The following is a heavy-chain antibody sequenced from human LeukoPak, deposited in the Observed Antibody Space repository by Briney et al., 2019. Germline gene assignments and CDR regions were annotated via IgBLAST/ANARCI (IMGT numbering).Heavy chain of an antibody. J-gene: IGHJ1*01. CDR1: GYTFTNYG. V-gene: IGHV1-18*01. CDR3: ARGRYCSSASCYWGAEYFQH. Sequence: GASVKVSCKASGYTFTNYGISWVRQAPGQGLEWMGWISAYNGNTNYAQKLQGRVTMTTDTSTSTAYMELRSLRSDDTAVYYCARGRYCSSASCYWGAEYFQHWGQGTLVTVSS. D-gene: IGHD2-2*01. CDR2: ISAYNGNT.